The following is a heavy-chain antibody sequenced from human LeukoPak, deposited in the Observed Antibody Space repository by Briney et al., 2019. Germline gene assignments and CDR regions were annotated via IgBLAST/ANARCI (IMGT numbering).Heavy chain of an antibody. D-gene: IGHD4-17*01. CDR1: GFTFSSYA. V-gene: IGHV3-30*04. CDR2: ISYDGSNK. J-gene: IGHJ4*02. Sequence: GSLRLSCAASGFTFSSYAMHWVRQAPGKGLEWVAVISYDGSNKYYADSVKGRFTISRDNSKNTLYLQMNSLRAEDTAVYYCARGDLYGDHDYWGQGTLVTVSS. CDR3: ARGDLYGDHDY.